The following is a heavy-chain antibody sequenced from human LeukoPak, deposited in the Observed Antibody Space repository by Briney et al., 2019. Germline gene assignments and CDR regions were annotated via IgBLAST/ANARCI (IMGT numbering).Heavy chain of an antibody. J-gene: IGHJ4*02. D-gene: IGHD3-10*01. CDR2: IYYRGSA. CDR1: GGSISSGDFY. CDR3: ARDLVRFGEFDN. V-gene: IGHV4-30-4*01. Sequence: SQTLSLTCTVSGGSISSGDFYWSWVRQPPGKGLEWIGYIYYRGSAYYNPSLKSRVTMSVDRSNNQFSLKLTSVTAADTAIYYCARDLVRFGEFDNWGQGTLVTVSS.